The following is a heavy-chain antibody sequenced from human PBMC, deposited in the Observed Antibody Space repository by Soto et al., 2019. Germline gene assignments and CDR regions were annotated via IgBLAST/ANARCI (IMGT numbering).Heavy chain of an antibody. J-gene: IGHJ3*02. CDR2: IYYSGST. CDR1: VGSVSSGSYY. V-gene: IGHV4-61*01. D-gene: IGHD3-22*01. CDR3: ARDRGYYHSRGYLKAFDI. Sequence: XETLSLTCTFSVGSVSSGSYYCSWIRQPPGKGLEWIGYIYYSGSTNYNSSLKSRVTISVDTSKNQFSLKLTSVTAADTAVYYCARDRGYYHSRGYLKAFDIWGQATMDIVS.